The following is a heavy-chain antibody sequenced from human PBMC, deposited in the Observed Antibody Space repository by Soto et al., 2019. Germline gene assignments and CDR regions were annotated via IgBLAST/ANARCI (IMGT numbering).Heavy chain of an antibody. CDR1: GFTLGNAW. CDR2: IKSKTDGGTT. CDR3: TTETIDGTLALDY. D-gene: IGHD1-7*01. V-gene: IGHV3-15*07. Sequence: EVQLVESGGGLVKPGGSLRLSCAASGFTLGNAWMNWVRQAPGKGLEWVGRIKSKTDGGTTDYAAPVKGRFTISGDDSKNTLYLQMNSLKTEDTAVSYFTTETIDGTLALDYWGQGTLVTVSS. J-gene: IGHJ4*02.